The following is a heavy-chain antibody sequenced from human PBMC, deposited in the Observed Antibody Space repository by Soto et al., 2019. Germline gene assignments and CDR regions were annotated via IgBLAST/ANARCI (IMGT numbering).Heavy chain of an antibody. J-gene: IGHJ4*02. CDR1: GGSISSYY. CDR3: ASEGVGSSGYDFGGFDN. CDR2: IYYSGST. D-gene: IGHD5-12*01. V-gene: IGHV4-59*01. Sequence: PSETLSLTCTVSGGSISSYYWSWIRQPPGKGLEWIGYIYYSGSTNYNPSLKSRVTISVDTSKNKFSLKLSSVTAADTAVYFCASEGVGSSGYDFGGFDNWGQGTLVTVAS.